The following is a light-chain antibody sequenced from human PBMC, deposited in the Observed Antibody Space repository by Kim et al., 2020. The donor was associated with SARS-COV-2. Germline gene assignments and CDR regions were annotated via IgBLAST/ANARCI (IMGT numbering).Light chain of an antibody. J-gene: IGKJ4*01. Sequence: SSLSASVGDRVTITCQASQDISNYLNWYQQKPGKAPKLLIYDASNLETGVPSRFSGSGSGTDFTFTISSLQPEDIATYYCQQYDSFGGGTKVDIK. CDR2: DAS. V-gene: IGKV1-33*01. CDR3: QQYDS. CDR1: QDISNY.